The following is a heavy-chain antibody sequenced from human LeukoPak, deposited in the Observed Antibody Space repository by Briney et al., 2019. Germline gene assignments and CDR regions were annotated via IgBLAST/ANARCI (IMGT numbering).Heavy chain of an antibody. CDR2: ISSSGST. V-gene: IGHV4-59*01. J-gene: IGHJ4*02. D-gene: IGHD6-19*01. CDR3: ARDNSGWLVNFDY. Sequence: PSETLSLTCTVSGGSINNYFWSWIRQPPGNGLEWIGYISSSGSTNYNPSLKSRVTMSIHTSKNQFSLKLSSVTAADTAVYYCARDNSGWLVNFDYWGQGTLVTVSS. CDR1: GGSINNYF.